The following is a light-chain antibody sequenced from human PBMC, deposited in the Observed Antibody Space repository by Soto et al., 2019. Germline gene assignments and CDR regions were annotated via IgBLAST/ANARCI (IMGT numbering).Light chain of an antibody. CDR3: QAWDSSTEV. CDR1: KLGDKY. J-gene: IGLJ1*01. V-gene: IGLV3-1*01. CDR2: QDR. Sequence: SYELTQPPSVSVSPGQTASITCSGDKLGDKYASWYQQKPGQSPVLVIYQDRKRPSGIPERFSGSNSGNTATLTISGTQAMDEADYYCQAWDSSTEVFWTGTKLAVL.